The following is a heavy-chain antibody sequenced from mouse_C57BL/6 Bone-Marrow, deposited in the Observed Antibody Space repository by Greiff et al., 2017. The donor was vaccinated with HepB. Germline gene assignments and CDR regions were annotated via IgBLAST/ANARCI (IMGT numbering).Heavy chain of an antibody. Sequence: EVQLQQSGAELVRPGASVKLSCTASGFNIKDYYMHWVKQRPEQGLEWIGRIDPEDGDTEYAPKFQGKATMTADTSSNTAYLQLSSLTSEDTAVYYCTTYDYGYDVYYYAMDYWGQGTSVTVSS. D-gene: IGHD2-2*01. CDR2: IDPEDGDT. J-gene: IGHJ4*01. V-gene: IGHV14-1*01. CDR1: GFNIKDYY. CDR3: TTYDYGYDVYYYAMDY.